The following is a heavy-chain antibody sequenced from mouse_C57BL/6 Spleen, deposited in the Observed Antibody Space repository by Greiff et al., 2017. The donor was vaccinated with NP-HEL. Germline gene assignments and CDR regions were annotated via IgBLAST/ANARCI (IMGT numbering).Heavy chain of an antibody. J-gene: IGHJ4*01. CDR1: GFTFTDYY. CDR2: IRNKANGYTT. Sequence: EVQGVESGGGLVQPGGSLSLSCAASGFTFTDYYMSWVRQPPGKALEWLGFIRNKANGYTTEYSASVKGRFTISRDNSQSILYLQMNALRAEDSATYYCASYKDIYYAMDYWGQGTSVTVSS. CDR3: ASYKDIYYAMDY. V-gene: IGHV7-3*01.